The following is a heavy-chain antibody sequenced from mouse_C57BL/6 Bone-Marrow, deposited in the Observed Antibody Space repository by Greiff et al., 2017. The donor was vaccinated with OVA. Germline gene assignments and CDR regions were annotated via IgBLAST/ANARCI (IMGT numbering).Heavy chain of an antibody. CDR3: AIFPLYYYGSSTYYAMDY. Sequence: VQLQQPGAELVKPGASVKLSCKASGYTFTSYWMHWVKQRPGQGLEWIGMIHPNSGSTNYNEKFKSKATLTVAKSSSTAYMQLSSLTSEDSAVYYCAIFPLYYYGSSTYYAMDYWGQGTSVTVSS. CDR2: IHPNSGST. D-gene: IGHD1-1*01. J-gene: IGHJ4*01. V-gene: IGHV1-64*01. CDR1: GYTFTSYW.